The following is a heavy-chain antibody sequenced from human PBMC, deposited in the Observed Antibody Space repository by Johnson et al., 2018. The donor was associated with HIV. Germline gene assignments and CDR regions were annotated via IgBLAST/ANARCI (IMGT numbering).Heavy chain of an antibody. CDR1: GFTFSSYA. J-gene: IGHJ3*02. CDR3: AREGGSKDAFDI. CDR2: ISYDGSNK. D-gene: IGHD3-16*01. V-gene: IGHV3-30*04. Sequence: QVQLVESGGGVVQPGRSLRLSCAASGFTFSSYAMHWVRQAPGKGLEWVAVISYDGSNKYYADSVKGRFTISRENSKNTLYLQMNSLRAEDTAVYYCAREGGSKDAFDIWGQGTMVTVSS.